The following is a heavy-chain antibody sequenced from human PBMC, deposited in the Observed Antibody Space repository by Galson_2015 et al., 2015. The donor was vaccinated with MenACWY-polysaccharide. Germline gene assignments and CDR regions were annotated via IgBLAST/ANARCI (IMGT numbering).Heavy chain of an antibody. Sequence: LSLTCAVSGVSISSGSHHWSWFRQYPGKSLEWIAYMFHSGGGNYNPSLRSRVTISLDKSRNQFSLNLSSVTAADTAVYFCAGIPATETSFGWFDPWGQGTLVTVSS. CDR1: GVSISSGSHH. D-gene: IGHD4-17*01. V-gene: IGHV4-31*11. J-gene: IGHJ5*02. CDR2: MFHSGGG. CDR3: AGIPATETSFGWFDP.